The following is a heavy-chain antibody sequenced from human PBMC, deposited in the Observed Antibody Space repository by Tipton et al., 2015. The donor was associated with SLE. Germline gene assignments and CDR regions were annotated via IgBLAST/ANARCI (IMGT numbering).Heavy chain of an antibody. CDR2: SHQSGTT. V-gene: IGHV4-34*01. Sequence: TLSLTCAVYGGSFSGYYWSWIRQPPGKGLEWIGESHQSGTTHYNPSLKSRVTISVDTSKNQFSLKLSSVTAADTAVYYCARWRGYGPSFDYWGQGTLVTVSS. CDR1: GGSFSGYY. D-gene: IGHD5-18*01. CDR3: ARWRGYGPSFDY. J-gene: IGHJ4*02.